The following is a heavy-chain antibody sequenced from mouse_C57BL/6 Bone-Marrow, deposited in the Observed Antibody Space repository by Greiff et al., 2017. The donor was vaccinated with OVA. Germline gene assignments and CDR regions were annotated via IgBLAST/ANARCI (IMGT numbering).Heavy chain of an antibody. J-gene: IGHJ3*01. CDR3: SRKILYGYDPFFAY. CDR2: IWWDDDK. D-gene: IGHD2-2*01. Sequence: QVTLKVSGPGILQPSQTLSLTCSFSGFSLSTFGMGVGWIRQPSGKGREWLAHIWWDDDKYYNPALKSRLTISKDTSKNQVFLKIANVDTADTATYYCSRKILYGYDPFFAYWGQGTLVTVSA. V-gene: IGHV8-8*01. CDR1: GFSLSTFGMG.